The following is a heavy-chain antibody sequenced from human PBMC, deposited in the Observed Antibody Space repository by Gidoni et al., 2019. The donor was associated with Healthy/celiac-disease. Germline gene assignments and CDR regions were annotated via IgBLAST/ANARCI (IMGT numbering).Heavy chain of an antibody. CDR3: ARDRPDRRAAVSPGFDY. CDR2: ISSSSSYI. V-gene: IGHV3-21*01. Sequence: EVQLVESGGGLVKPGGSLRLSCAASRFTFSSYSMNWVRQAPGKGLEWVSSISSSSSYIYYADSVKGRFTISRDNAKNSLYLQMNSLRAEDTAVYYCARDRPDRRAAVSPGFDYWGQGTLVTVSS. J-gene: IGHJ4*02. D-gene: IGHD6-13*01. CDR1: RFTFSSYS.